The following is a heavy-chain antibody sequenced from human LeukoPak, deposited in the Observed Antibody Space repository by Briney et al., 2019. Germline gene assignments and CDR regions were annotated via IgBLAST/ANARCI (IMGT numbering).Heavy chain of an antibody. Sequence: GGSLRLSCAASGFTFSSYWMHWVRQAPGKGLVWVSRINSDGSSTSYADSVKGRFTISRDNAKNTLYLQMNSLRAEDTAVYYCARGIVVVHPLDAFDIWGQGTMVTVSS. CDR3: ARGIVVVHPLDAFDI. V-gene: IGHV3-74*01. J-gene: IGHJ3*02. CDR1: GFTFSSYW. D-gene: IGHD3-22*01. CDR2: INSDGSST.